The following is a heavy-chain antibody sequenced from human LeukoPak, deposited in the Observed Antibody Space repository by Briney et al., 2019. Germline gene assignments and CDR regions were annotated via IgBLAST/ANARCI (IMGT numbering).Heavy chain of an antibody. Sequence: ASVKVSCKASGYTFTSYDINWVRQATGQGLEWMGWMNPNSGNTGYAQKSQGRVTITRNTSISTAYMELSSLRSEDTAVYYCAMGGGGDYGHAFDIWGQGTMVTVSS. CDR2: MNPNSGNT. J-gene: IGHJ3*02. D-gene: IGHD4-17*01. CDR3: AMGGGGDYGHAFDI. CDR1: GYTFTSYD. V-gene: IGHV1-8*03.